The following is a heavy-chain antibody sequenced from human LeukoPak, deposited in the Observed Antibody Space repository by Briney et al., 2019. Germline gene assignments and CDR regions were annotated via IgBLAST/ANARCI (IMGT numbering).Heavy chain of an antibody. V-gene: IGHV4-39*07. CDR2: IYHSGST. CDR1: GGSISSSSYY. CDR3: ARGVARSSKFHFSYYFDY. Sequence: SETLSLTCTVSGGSISSSSYYWGWIRQPPGKGLEWIGSIYHSGSTYYNPSLKSRVTISVDTSKNQFSLKLSSVTAADTGVYYCARGVARSSKFHFSYYFDYWGQGTLVSVSS. J-gene: IGHJ4*02. D-gene: IGHD6-6*01.